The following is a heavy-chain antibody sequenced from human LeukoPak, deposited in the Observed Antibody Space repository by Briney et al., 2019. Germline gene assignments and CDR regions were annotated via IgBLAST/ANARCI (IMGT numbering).Heavy chain of an antibody. Sequence: SETLSLTCTASGASISPYYWTWIRQPAGKGLEWIGHIHTSGSTNYNPSLKSRVTMSLDTSKNQFSLKLNSVTAADTAVYYCAKEGMIRGVIDYWGQGALVTVSS. CDR2: IHTSGST. CDR1: GASISPYY. CDR3: AKEGMIRGVIDY. D-gene: IGHD3-10*01. V-gene: IGHV4-4*07. J-gene: IGHJ4*02.